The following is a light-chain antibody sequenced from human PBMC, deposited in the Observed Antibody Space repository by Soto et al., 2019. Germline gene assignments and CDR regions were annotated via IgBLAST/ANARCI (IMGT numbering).Light chain of an antibody. Sequence: EIVMTQSPATLSVSPGERATLSCRASQSVSSNLAWYQQKPGQAPRLLIYGASTRATGIPARFSGSGSGTECPLTISSLQSEDFAVYYCQQYNNWALTFGGGTKVEI. CDR2: GAS. CDR1: QSVSSN. J-gene: IGKJ4*01. V-gene: IGKV3-15*01. CDR3: QQYNNWALT.